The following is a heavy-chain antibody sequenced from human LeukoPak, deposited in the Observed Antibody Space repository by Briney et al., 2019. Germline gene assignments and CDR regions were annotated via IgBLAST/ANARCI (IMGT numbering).Heavy chain of an antibody. V-gene: IGHV3-64*01. J-gene: IGHJ4*02. D-gene: IGHD3-10*01. CDR2: ISSNGGST. CDR3: ARGYYGSAYFDY. CDR1: GFTFSTYA. Sequence: PGGSLRLSCAASGFTFSTYAMSWVRQAPGKGLEYVSAISSNGGSTYYANSVKGRFTISRDNSKNTLYLQMGSLRAEDMAVYYCARGYYGSAYFDYWGQGTLVTVSS.